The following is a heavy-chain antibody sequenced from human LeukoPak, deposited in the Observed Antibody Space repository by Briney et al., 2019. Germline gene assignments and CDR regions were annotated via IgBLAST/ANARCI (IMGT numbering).Heavy chain of an antibody. CDR1: GYTFTSYY. J-gene: IGHJ4*02. Sequence: ASVKVSCKASGYTFTSYYMHWVRQAPGQGLEWMGINNPSGGSTSYAQKFQGRVIMTRDTSTSTVYMELSSLTSEDTAVYYCARDRGLLYGSSGCLDYWGPGTLVTVSS. CDR2: NNPSGGST. CDR3: ARDRGLLYGSSGCLDY. D-gene: IGHD6-19*01. V-gene: IGHV1-46*01.